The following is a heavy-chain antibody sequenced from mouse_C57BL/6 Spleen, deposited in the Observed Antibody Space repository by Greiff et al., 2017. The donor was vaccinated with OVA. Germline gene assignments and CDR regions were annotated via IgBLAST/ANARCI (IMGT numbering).Heavy chain of an antibody. J-gene: IGHJ2*01. V-gene: IGHV5-17*01. CDR3: ARGGIYYDYAVDY. CDR2: ISSGSSTI. D-gene: IGHD2-4*01. Sequence: VQLKESGGGLVKPGGSLKLSCAASGFTFIDYGMHWVRQAPEKGLEWVAYISSGSSTIYYADTVKGRFTISRDNAKNTLFLQMTSLRSEDTAMYYCARGGIYYDYAVDYWGQGTTLTVSS. CDR1: GFTFIDYG.